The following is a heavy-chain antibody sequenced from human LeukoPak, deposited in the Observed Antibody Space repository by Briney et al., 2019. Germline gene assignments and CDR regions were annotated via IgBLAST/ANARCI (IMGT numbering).Heavy chain of an antibody. J-gene: IGHJ4*02. D-gene: IGHD2-15*01. CDR1: GSYISSGYY. CDR2: IFYSGKT. Sequence: ASETLSLTCGVSGSYISSGYYWGWIRQPPGKGLEWIASIFYSGKTYYNPSLKSRVTISADTSKNQFSLRLDSLSAADTAVYYCARDRASTPRQIDHFDFWGQGILVIVSS. CDR3: ARDRASTPRQIDHFDF. V-gene: IGHV4-38-2*02.